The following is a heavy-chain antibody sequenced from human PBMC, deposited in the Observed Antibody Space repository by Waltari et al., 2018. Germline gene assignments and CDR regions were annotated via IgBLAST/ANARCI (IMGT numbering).Heavy chain of an antibody. J-gene: IGHJ3*01. D-gene: IGHD3-16*02. V-gene: IGHV1-2*02. CDR3: ARDQYGGYPPNACDL. Sequence: QAQLMQSGAEVKQPGASVKVSCKASGYAFSGFYIHWVRKAPGKGLEWMGWINPTSGATHHAQKFQDSVTLTRDTSITTTYLELSSLTSDDAAVYFCARDQYGGYPPNACDLWGQGTKVTVSS. CDR2: INPTSGAT. CDR1: GYAFSGFY.